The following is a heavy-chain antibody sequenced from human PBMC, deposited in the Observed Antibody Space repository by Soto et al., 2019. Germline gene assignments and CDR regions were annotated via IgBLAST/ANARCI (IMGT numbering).Heavy chain of an antibody. J-gene: IGHJ6*02. CDR3: ARDLNDFWSGYGMDV. Sequence: ASVKVSCKASGYTFTSYGISWVRQAPGQGLEWMGWISAYNGNTNYAQKLQGRVTMTTDTSTSTAYMELRSLRSDDTAVYYCARDLNDFWSGYGMDVWGQGXTVTVYS. CDR2: ISAYNGNT. V-gene: IGHV1-18*01. CDR1: GYTFTSYG. D-gene: IGHD3-3*01.